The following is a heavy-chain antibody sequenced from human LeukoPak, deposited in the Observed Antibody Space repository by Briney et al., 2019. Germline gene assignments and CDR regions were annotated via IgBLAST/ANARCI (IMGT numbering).Heavy chain of an antibody. Sequence: GGSLRLSCAASGFTVSSNYMSWVRQAPGKGLEWVSVIYSGGSTYYADSVKGRFTISRDNSKNTLYLQMNSLRAEDTAVYYWARVGFGEFVRDYDYWCQGTLDTASS. D-gene: IGHD3-10*01. CDR1: GFTVSSNY. CDR3: ARVGFGEFVRDYDY. V-gene: IGHV3-66*01. CDR2: IYSGGST. J-gene: IGHJ4*02.